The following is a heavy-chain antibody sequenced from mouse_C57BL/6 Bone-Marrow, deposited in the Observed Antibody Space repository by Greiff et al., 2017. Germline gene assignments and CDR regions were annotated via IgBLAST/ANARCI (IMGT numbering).Heavy chain of an antibody. V-gene: IGHV1-80*01. Sequence: QVQLKESGAELVKPGASVKISCKASGYAFSSYWMNWVKQRPGKGLEWIGQIYPGDGDTNYNGKFKGKATLTADKSSSTAYMQLSSLTSEDSAVYFCARGAGREPFAYWGQGTLVTVSA. CDR2: IYPGDGDT. D-gene: IGHD3-3*01. CDR1: GYAFSSYW. CDR3: ARGAGREPFAY. J-gene: IGHJ3*01.